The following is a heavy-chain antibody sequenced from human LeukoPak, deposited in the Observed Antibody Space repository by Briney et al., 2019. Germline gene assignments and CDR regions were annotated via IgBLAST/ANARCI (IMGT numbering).Heavy chain of an antibody. D-gene: IGHD1-1*01. J-gene: IGHJ4*02. CDR2: IRWDDER. CDR3: SRITTNGYFEY. Sequence: GGSLRLSCSASGFTFSSFWMGWVRQAPGKGLEWVASIRWDDERHHVDSVTGRFSVSRDNAKNPLYLQMNSLRAEDTAVYFCSRITTNGYFEYWGQGALVTVSS. V-gene: IGHV3-7*01. CDR1: GFTFSSFW.